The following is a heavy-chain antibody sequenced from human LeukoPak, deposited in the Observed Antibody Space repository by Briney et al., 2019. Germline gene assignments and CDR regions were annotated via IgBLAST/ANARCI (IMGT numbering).Heavy chain of an antibody. D-gene: IGHD3-22*01. CDR3: ARDAQHYYDSSGYSDY. CDR2: IKQDGSEQ. V-gene: IGHV3-7*01. CDR1: GFTFSSYW. J-gene: IGHJ4*02. Sequence: PGGSLRLSCAASGFTFSSYWMSWVRQAPGKGLEWVANIKQDGSEQYYVDSVKGRFTISRDNAKNSLYLQMNSLRAEDTAVYYCARDAQHYYDSSGYSDYWGQGTLVTVSS.